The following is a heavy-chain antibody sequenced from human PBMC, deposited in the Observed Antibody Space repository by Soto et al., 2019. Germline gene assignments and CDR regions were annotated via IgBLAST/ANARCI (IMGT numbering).Heavy chain of an antibody. CDR3: ARGRRAAASPNGFDP. V-gene: IGHV1-18*01. J-gene: IGHJ5*02. D-gene: IGHD6-13*01. CDR1: GSSYTSSG. Sequence: VSVKVSCKASGSSYTSSGMSLVRQAPGQGLEWMGWISAYNGNTNYAQKLQGRVTMTTDTSTSTAYMELRSLRSDDTAVYYCARGRRAAASPNGFDPWGQGTLVTVSS. CDR2: ISAYNGNT.